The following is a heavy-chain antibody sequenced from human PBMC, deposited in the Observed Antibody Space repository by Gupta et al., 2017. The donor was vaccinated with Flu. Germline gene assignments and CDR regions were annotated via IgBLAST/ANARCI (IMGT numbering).Heavy chain of an antibody. CDR2: ISSSAST. J-gene: IGHJ4*02. Sequence: EVQLVESGGGLVHPGGSLRLSCAASRFTFCSYDMSWVRQAPGRVLEWVSFISSSASTYYGDPVRGRFTISRDNAKNSLYLQMSGLRDEDTAVYYCARGHWDNWGQGTLVTVSS. V-gene: IGHV3-48*03. CDR1: RFTFCSYD. CDR3: ARGHWDN.